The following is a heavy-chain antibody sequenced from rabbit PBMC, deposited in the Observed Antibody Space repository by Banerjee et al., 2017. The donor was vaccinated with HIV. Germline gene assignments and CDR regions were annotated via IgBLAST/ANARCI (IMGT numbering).Heavy chain of an antibody. CDR1: GFDFKNYF. Sequence: QLKESGGGLVQPGGSLKLSCKASGFDFKNYFMSWVHQAPGKGLEWIGYIDPVFGSTYYASWVNGRFTISSHNAQNTLYLQLNSLTAADTATYFCVRDGYGSSGYFPNLWGPGTLVTVS. V-gene: IGHV1S7*01. J-gene: IGHJ4*01. CDR3: VRDGYGSSGYFPNL. D-gene: IGHD1-1*01. CDR2: IDPVFGST.